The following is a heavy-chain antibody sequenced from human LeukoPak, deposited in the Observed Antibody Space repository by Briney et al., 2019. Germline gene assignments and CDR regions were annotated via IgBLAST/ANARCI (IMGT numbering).Heavy chain of an antibody. J-gene: IGHJ4*02. CDR2: ISGAGFST. CDR3: ATVDTAMVPPYFDY. D-gene: IGHD5-18*01. CDR1: GFTFAGFA. Sequence: GGSLTLSCAASGFTFAGFAMDWVRQAPGKGLEWVSDISGAGFSTLYADSVKGRFTISRDNSKNTLYLQMNSLRAEDTAVYYCATVDTAMVPPYFDYWGQGTLVTVSS. V-gene: IGHV3-23*01.